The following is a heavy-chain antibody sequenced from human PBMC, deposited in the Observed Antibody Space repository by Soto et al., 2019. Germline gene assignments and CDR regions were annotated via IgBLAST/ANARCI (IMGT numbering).Heavy chain of an antibody. CDR2: ISSSGSFI. J-gene: IGHJ4*02. D-gene: IGHD6-13*01. Sequence: SLRLSCAASGFTFRTYCMNWVRRAPGGGLEGVASISSSGSFIYYADSVKGRFTISRDDAEKSLHLQMNSLRAEDTALYYCAREPEGIAAALDYWGRGTLVTVSS. CDR3: AREPEGIAAALDY. CDR1: GFTFRTYC. V-gene: IGHV3-21*01.